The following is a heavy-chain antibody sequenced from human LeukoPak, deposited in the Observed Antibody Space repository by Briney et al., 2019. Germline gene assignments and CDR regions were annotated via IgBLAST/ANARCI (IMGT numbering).Heavy chain of an antibody. D-gene: IGHD1-14*01. J-gene: IGHJ4*02. V-gene: IGHV4-59*01. CDR1: GGSISSYY. CDR3: ARAGYNEIAYYFDY. Sequence: SETLSLTCTVSGGSISSYYWSWIRQPPGKALEWIGYIYYSGSTNYNPSLKSRVTISVDTSKNQFSLKLSSVTAADTAVYYCARAGYNEIAYYFDYWGQGTLVTVSS. CDR2: IYYSGST.